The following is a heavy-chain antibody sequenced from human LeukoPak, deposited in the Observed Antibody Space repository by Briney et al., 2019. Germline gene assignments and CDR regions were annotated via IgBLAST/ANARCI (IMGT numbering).Heavy chain of an antibody. CDR1: GYTLTRYH. CDR3: ARDLIGWLWCVGAFDI. J-gene: IGHJ3*02. V-gene: IGHV1-2*02. Sequence: ASVKVSCKASGYTLTRYHMHWVRQAPGQGLEWMGWINPNSGGTNYAQKCQGRVTMTRDTSISTAYMELSTLRSDETAVYYCARDLIGWLWCVGAFDIWGQGTMVTVFS. CDR2: INPNSGGT. D-gene: IGHD3-22*01.